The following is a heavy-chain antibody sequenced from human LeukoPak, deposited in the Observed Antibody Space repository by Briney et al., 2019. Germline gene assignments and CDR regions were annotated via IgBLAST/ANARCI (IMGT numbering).Heavy chain of an antibody. CDR3: ASGIWGPFDY. CDR2: INHSGST. CDR1: GGSFSGYY. D-gene: IGHD7-27*01. Sequence: SETLSLTCAVYGGSFSGYYWSWIRQLPGKGLEWIGEINHSGSTNYNPSLKSRVTISVDTSKNQFSLKLSSVTAADTAVYYCASGIWGPFDYWAQGTLVTVSS. J-gene: IGHJ4*02. V-gene: IGHV4-34*01.